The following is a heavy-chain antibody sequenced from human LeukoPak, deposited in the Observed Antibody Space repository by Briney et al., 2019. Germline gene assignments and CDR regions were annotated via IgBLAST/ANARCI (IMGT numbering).Heavy chain of an antibody. CDR2: ILYSGST. CDR1: VGFISRYY. Sequence: SETLSLTCTVSVGFISRYYWSCIRQPPGKGLEWIGYILYSGSTNYNPSLKSRVTISLDTSKNQFSLKLTSVTAADTALYYCARDPVAGHGDLDYWGQGTQVTVSS. V-gene: IGHV4-59*01. D-gene: IGHD2-15*01. J-gene: IGHJ4*02. CDR3: ARDPVAGHGDLDY.